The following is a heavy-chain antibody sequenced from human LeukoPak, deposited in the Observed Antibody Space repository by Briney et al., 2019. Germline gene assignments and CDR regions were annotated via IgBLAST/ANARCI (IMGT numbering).Heavy chain of an antibody. CDR3: ARDRAPITMVRGVINWFDP. D-gene: IGHD3-10*01. V-gene: IGHV1-3*01. CDR1: GYTFTSYA. J-gene: IGHJ5*02. Sequence: ASVKVSCKASGYTFTSYAMHWVRQAPGQRLEWMGWINAGNGNTKYSQKFQSRVTITRDTSASTAYMELSSLRSEDTAVYYCARDRAPITMVRGVINWFDPWGQGTLVTVSS. CDR2: INAGNGNT.